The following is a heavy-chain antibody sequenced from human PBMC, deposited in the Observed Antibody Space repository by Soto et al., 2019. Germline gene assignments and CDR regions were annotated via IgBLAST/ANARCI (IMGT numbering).Heavy chain of an antibody. J-gene: IGHJ5*02. D-gene: IGHD1-1*01. Sequence: SDSMALGSAVCGDSVKSSDCSGTRKSAGKGLEWIGRIYATGTTDYNPSLKSRVMMSVDTSKKQFSLKLRSVTAADTAVYYCVRDGTKTLRDWFDPWGQGISVTVSS. CDR3: VRDGTKTLRDWFDP. CDR1: GDSVKSSD. V-gene: IGHV4-4*07. CDR2: IYATGTT.